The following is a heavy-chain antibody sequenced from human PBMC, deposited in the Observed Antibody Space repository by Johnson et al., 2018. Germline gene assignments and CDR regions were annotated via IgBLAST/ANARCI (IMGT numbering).Heavy chain of an antibody. CDR1: GFTFSSYG. Sequence: QVQLVQSGGGVVQPGRSLRLSCAASGFTFSSYGMHWVRQAPGKGLEWVAVISYDGSNKYDADSVKDRFTISRENSKTTLYLQMNSLRAEDTDGYYWAKALIVGTGAFDIWGQGTMVTVSS. CDR2: ISYDGSNK. D-gene: IGHD2/OR15-2a*01. CDR3: AKALIVGTGAFDI. J-gene: IGHJ3*02. V-gene: IGHV3-30*18.